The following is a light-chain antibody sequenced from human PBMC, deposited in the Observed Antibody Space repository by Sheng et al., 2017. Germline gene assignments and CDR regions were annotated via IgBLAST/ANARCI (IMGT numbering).Light chain of an antibody. CDR1: QSVLFSNNNENY. CDR3: QQYYNTPYS. Sequence: DIVMTQSPDSLAVSLGERATINCKSSQSVLFSNNNENYLAWYQQKPGQPPKLLIYWASTRKSGVPDRFSGSGSGTDFTLTISNLQAEDVAVYYCQQYYNTPYSFGPGDQAGD. V-gene: IGKV4-1*01. J-gene: IGKJ2*03. CDR2: WAS.